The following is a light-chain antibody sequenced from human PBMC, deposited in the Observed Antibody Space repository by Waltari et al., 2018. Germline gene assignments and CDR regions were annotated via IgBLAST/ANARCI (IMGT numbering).Light chain of an antibody. V-gene: IGLV2-14*03. CDR2: DVS. J-gene: IGLJ3*02. CDR1: SSDVGGYNT. Sequence: QSALTPPASVSGSPGQSITISCPGTSSDVGGYNTFSWYQQHPGKAPKLMIYDVSNRPSGVSNRFSGSKSGNTASLTISGLQAEDEADYYCSSYTSSSSWVFGGGTKLTVL. CDR3: SSYTSSSSWV.